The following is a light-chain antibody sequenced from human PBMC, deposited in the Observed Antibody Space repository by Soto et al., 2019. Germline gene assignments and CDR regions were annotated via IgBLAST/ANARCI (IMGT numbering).Light chain of an antibody. CDR3: QAWDSSTVEV. V-gene: IGLV3-1*01. CDR2: QDS. CDR1: KLGDKY. J-gene: IGLJ2*01. Sequence: SCELTQPPSVSVSPGQTASITCSGDKLGDKYACWYQQKPGQSPVLVIYQDSKRPSGIPERFSGSNSGNTATLTISGTQAMDEADYYCQAWDSSTVEVFGGGTKLTVL.